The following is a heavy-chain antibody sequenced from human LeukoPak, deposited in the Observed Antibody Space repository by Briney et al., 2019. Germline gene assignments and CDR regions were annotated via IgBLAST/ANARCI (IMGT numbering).Heavy chain of an antibody. CDR2: IATSSDYI. Sequence: PGGSLRLSCAASGFTFSTYSMNWVRQAPGKGLEWVSSIATSSDYIYYAGSLKGRFTISRDNAKNSLYLHMNSLRPDDTAVYYCVRGRSITILRGVAISDGFDIWGQGTKVTVS. V-gene: IGHV3-21*06. D-gene: IGHD3-10*01. J-gene: IGHJ3*02. CDR3: VRGRSITILRGVAISDGFDI. CDR1: GFTFSTYS.